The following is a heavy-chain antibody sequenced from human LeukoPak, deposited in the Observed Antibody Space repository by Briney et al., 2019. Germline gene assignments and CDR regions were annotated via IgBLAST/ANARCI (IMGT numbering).Heavy chain of an antibody. V-gene: IGHV3-9*03. Sequence: GGSLRLSCAASGFTFDTYAMHWVRQAPGKGLEWVSGISWNSGSIGYADSVKGRFTISRDNAKNSLYLQMNSLRAEDMALYYCAKGMITFGGVIVAIFDYWGQGTLVTVSS. D-gene: IGHD3-16*02. CDR1: GFTFDTYA. CDR3: AKGMITFGGVIVAIFDY. CDR2: ISWNSGSI. J-gene: IGHJ4*02.